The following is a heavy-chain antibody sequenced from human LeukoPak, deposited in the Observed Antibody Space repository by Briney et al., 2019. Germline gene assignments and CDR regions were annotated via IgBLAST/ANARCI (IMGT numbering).Heavy chain of an antibody. Sequence: PSQTLSLTCTVSGGSITFGSYYWTWIRQPAGKGLEWIGRIYTSGRTFYNPSLKSRVTISMDPSMNQFSLGLNSVTAADTAVYYCARARVIPASFDDWGQGALVTVSS. CDR3: ARARVIPASFDD. CDR1: GGSITFGSYY. D-gene: IGHD3-16*02. V-gene: IGHV4-61*02. J-gene: IGHJ4*02. CDR2: IYTSGRT.